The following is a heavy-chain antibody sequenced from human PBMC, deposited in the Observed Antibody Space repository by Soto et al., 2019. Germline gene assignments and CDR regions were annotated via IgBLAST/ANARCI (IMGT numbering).Heavy chain of an antibody. Sequence: QVQLVQSGAEVKKPGSSVKVSCKASGGTFSSYAISWVRQAPGQGLEWMGGIIPIFGTANYAQKFQGRVTLTADESTSTAYTELSSLRSEDTAVYYCARGGYYGSGSLIRVFYYYGMDVWGQGTTVTVSS. CDR1: GGTFSSYA. V-gene: IGHV1-69*01. D-gene: IGHD3-10*01. J-gene: IGHJ6*02. CDR3: ARGGYYGSGSLIRVFYYYGMDV. CDR2: IIPIFGTA.